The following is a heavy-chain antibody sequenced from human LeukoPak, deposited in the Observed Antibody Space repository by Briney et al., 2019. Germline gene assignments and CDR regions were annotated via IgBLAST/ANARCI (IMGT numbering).Heavy chain of an antibody. Sequence: PGGSLRLSCAASGFTFSTFDMHWVRQTPGKGLEWVGLIWFDGANTYYTAPFKGRFTIFRVNSTNTLYLQMNSLRDEDTAVYHCARSTVTNWHYFDYWGQGTQVTVSS. J-gene: IGHJ4*02. CDR2: IWFDGANT. CDR1: GFTFSTFD. V-gene: IGHV3-33*01. CDR3: ARSTVTNWHYFDY. D-gene: IGHD4-17*01.